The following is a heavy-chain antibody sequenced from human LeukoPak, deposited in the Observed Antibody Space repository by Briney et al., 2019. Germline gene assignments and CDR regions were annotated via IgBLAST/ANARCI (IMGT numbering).Heavy chain of an antibody. D-gene: IGHD2-2*01. CDR3: ARWFCSSTSCYDWYFDL. CDR1: GYTFTSYG. J-gene: IGHJ2*01. Sequence: ASVTVSCKASGYTFTSYGISWVRQAPGQGLEWMGWISAYNGNTNYAQKLQGRVTMTTDTSTSTAYMELRSLRSDDTAVYYCARWFCSSTSCYDWYFDLWGRGTLVTVSS. V-gene: IGHV1-18*04. CDR2: ISAYNGNT.